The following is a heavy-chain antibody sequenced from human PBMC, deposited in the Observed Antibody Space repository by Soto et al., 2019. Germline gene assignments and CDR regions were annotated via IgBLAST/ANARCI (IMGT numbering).Heavy chain of an antibody. V-gene: IGHV1-18*01. D-gene: IGHD2-21*02. Sequence: QVQLVQSGGEVKKPGASVKVSCNASGDTFTTYGISWVRQAPGQGLEWMGWIGTYNGDTNYAQKLQGRVTKTTYTSTSTVYMELRSLSSDDTAVYHCARDLLYCGGDCYEDDFDILGQWTMVTVSS. CDR3: ARDLLYCGGDCYEDDFDI. J-gene: IGHJ3*02. CDR2: IGTYNGDT. CDR1: GDTFTTYG.